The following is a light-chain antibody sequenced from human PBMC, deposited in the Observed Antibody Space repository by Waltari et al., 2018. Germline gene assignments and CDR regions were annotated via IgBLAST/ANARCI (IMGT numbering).Light chain of an antibody. J-gene: IGLJ3*02. CDR2: EGN. Sequence: QSALTQPASVSGSPGQSITISCTGTHSDIGVYNLVSWYQHQPGKAPKISIYEGNNRPSGVSYRFSGSKSGNTASLTISGLHTEDEADYYCCSYAGIGTLTFGGGTRVTVL. CDR3: CSYAGIGTLT. CDR1: HSDIGVYNL. V-gene: IGLV2-23*01.